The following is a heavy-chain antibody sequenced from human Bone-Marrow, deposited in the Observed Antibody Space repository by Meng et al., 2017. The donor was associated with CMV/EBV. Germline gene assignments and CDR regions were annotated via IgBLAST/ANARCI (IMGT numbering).Heavy chain of an antibody. J-gene: IGHJ4*02. Sequence: SETLSLTCSVSGDSISSYYWNWIRQPPGKGLEWIGNIYYSGSTNYNPSLKSRVTISVDTSKNQFSLRLSSVAAADTAVYYCARGTSSWFPLFDYWGQGTLVTVSS. CDR2: IYYSGST. CDR1: GDSISSYY. D-gene: IGHD6-13*01. V-gene: IGHV4-59*01. CDR3: ARGTSSWFPLFDY.